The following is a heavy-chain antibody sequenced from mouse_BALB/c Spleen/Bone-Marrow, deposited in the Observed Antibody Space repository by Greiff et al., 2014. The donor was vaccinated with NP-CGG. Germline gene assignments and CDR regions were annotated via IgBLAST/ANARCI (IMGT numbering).Heavy chain of an antibody. CDR1: GYTFTDYH. V-gene: IGHV1-18*01. CDR3: ARPNTTPFDY. CDR2: IDPNNGTT. Sequence: VQLQQSGPELVKPGASVRIPCKASGYTFTDYHMDWVKQSHGKSLAWIGDIDPNNGTTIYNRNFKGKATLTVDKSSSTAYMELRSLTSEDTAVYYCARPNTTPFDYWGQGPLVTVSS. J-gene: IGHJ3*01. D-gene: IGHD2-12*01.